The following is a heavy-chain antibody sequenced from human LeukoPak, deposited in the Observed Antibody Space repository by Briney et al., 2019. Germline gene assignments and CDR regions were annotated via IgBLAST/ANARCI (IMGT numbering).Heavy chain of an antibody. CDR3: ATRGGGSMVRGIPDAFDI. CDR1: GYDFTTYW. D-gene: IGHD3-10*01. CDR2: IYPGDSDT. Sequence: GESLKISCKGSGYDFTTYWIAWVRQMPGKGLEWMGIIYPGDSDTRYSPSFQGQVTISADKSISTAYLQWSSLKASDTAMYYCATRGGGSMVRGIPDAFDIWGQGTMVTVSS. V-gene: IGHV5-51*01. J-gene: IGHJ3*02.